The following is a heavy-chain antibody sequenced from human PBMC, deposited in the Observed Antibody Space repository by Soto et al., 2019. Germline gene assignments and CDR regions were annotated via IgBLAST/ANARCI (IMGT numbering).Heavy chain of an antibody. CDR1: GYTFTGYY. D-gene: IGHD2-21*01. V-gene: IGHV1-2*04. J-gene: IGHJ5*02. Sequence: ASVKVSCKASGYTFTGYYMHWVRQAPGQGLEWMGWINPNSGGTNYAQKFQGWVTISVDTSKNQFSLKLSSVTGADTAVYYCARERGDSHWIDPWGQGTLVTVSS. CDR3: ARERGDSHWIDP. CDR2: INPNSGGT.